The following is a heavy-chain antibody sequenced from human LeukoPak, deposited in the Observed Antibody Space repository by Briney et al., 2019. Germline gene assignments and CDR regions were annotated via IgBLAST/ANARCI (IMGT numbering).Heavy chain of an antibody. Sequence: ASVKVCCKPSGYIYTDYFMNWLRPARGQGLEWMGGMIPNCGCRVYAQKFQGRVTMPRDTSSSTAYMELSRLRFDDTVVYYCARGPRITIFGVVMANDAFDIWGQGTMVTVSS. D-gene: IGHD3-3*01. CDR3: ARGPRITIFGVVMANDAFDI. V-gene: IGHV1-2*05. CDR2: MIPNCGCR. J-gene: IGHJ3*02. CDR1: GYIYTDYF.